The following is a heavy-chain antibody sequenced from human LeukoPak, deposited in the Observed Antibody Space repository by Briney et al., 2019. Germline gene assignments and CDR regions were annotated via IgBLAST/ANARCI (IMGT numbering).Heavy chain of an antibody. J-gene: IGHJ6*03. CDR3: AADLRAKRGSYFAYYYYMDV. D-gene: IGHD1-26*01. V-gene: IGHV1-69*05. Sequence: GASVKVSCKASGGTFSSYAISWVRQAPGQGLEWMGGIIPIFGTANYAQKFQERVTITRDMSTSTAYMELSSLRSEDTAVYYCAADLRAKRGSYFAYYYYMDVWGKGTTVTVSS. CDR2: IIPIFGTA. CDR1: GGTFSSYA.